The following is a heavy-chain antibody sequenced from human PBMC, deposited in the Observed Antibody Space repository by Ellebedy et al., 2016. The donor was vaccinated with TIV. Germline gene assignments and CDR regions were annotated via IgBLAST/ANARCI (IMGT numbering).Heavy chain of an antibody. V-gene: IGHV1-18*04. CDR2: ISAYNGNT. J-gene: IGHJ4*02. CDR1: GYTFTGYY. Sequence: ASVKVSCKASGYTFTGYYMHWVRQAPGQGLEWMGWISAYNGNTNYSQKFQGRVTMTTDTSTTTAYMELSSLRSEDTAVYYCARDREPPSALDYWGQGTLVTVSS. CDR3: ARDREPPSALDY. D-gene: IGHD1-14*01.